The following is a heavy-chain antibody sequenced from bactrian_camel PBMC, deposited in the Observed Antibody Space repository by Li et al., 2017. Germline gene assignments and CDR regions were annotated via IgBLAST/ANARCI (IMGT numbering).Heavy chain of an antibody. CDR3: AADWRCWDEYKYEY. J-gene: IGHJ4*01. Sequence: HVQLVESGGGLVRPGGSLRLSCAASGHTYSSYCMGWFRQAPGKKREGVATIGRTGRTSYADSEKGRFTISRDNAKNWLYLQMNSLKLEDTAMYYCAADWRCWDEYKYEYWGQGTQVTVS. CDR1: GHTYSSYC. D-gene: IGHD3*01. CDR2: IGRTGRT. V-gene: IGHV3S53*01.